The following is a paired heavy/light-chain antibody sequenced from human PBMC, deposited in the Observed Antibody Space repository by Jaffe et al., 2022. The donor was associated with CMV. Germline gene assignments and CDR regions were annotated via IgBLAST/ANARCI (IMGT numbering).Heavy chain of an antibody. CDR3: TRPHRDGDRVFHWFDL. CDR1: GFTFSTYW. CDR2: ITPDGSGT. V-gene: IGHV3-74*01. J-gene: IGHJ5*02. Sequence: EVQLVESGGGLVQPGGSLRLSCAASGFTFSTYWMHWVRQAPGKGLVWVSRITPDGSGTSYADSVKGRFTISRDNAKNTLYLQMDSLRAEDTAVYYCTRPHRDGDRVFHWFDLWGQGTLVTVSS.
Light chain of an antibody. CDR1: QNLLYSSNNKNY. CDR2: WAS. Sequence: DIVMTQSPDSLAVSLGERATITCKSSQNLLYSSNNKNYLAWYQQKPGQPPKLLVYWASTRESGVPDRFSGSGSGTDFTLTISSLQAEDVAVYYCQQYSTTPLVFGGGTKVEIK. J-gene: IGKJ4*01. V-gene: IGKV4-1*01. CDR3: QQYSTTPLV.